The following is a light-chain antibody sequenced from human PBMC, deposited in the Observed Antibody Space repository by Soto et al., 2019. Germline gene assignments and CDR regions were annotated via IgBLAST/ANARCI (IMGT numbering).Light chain of an antibody. CDR3: SSYKSSSTDV. CDR2: EVT. J-gene: IGLJ1*01. V-gene: IGLV2-14*01. Sequence: QSALTQPASVSGSPGQSITISCTGTRSDVGGYDFVSWYQQHPGKAPRVVLYEVTNRPSGVSDRFSGSKSGNTASLTISGLQAEDEAEYYCSSYKSSSTDVFGTGTKVTVL. CDR1: RSDVGGYDF.